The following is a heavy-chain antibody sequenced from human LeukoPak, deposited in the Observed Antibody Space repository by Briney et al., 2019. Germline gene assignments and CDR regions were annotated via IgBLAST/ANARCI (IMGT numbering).Heavy chain of an antibody. V-gene: IGHV1-24*01. CDR1: GYIFTELS. J-gene: IGHJ4*02. D-gene: IGHD4-17*01. CDR3: ATDGAGDYLNH. Sequence: ASVKVSCKVSGYIFTELSMHWVRQAPGQGLEWMGGFNPEDGETFYAQKFQGRANMTEDTSTDTAYMELSSLSYDDTAVYYCATDGAGDYLNHWGQGTLVTVSS. CDR2: FNPEDGET.